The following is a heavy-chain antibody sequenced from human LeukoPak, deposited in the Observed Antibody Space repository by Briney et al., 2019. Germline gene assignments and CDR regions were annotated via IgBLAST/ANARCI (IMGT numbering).Heavy chain of an antibody. CDR2: MNPNSGNT. D-gene: IGHD1-14*01. V-gene: IGHV1-8*01. CDR3: ASLVLRSYYYYMDV. CDR1: GYTFTSYD. J-gene: IGHJ6*03. Sequence: GASVKVSCKASGYTFTSYDINWVRQATGQGLEWMGWMNPNSGNTGYAQKFQGRVTITTDESTSTAYMELSSLRSEDTAVYYCASLVLRSYYYYMDVWGKGTTVTVSS.